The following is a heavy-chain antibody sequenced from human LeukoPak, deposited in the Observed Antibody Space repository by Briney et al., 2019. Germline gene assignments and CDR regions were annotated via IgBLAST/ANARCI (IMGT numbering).Heavy chain of an antibody. CDR2: ISAGGNT. V-gene: IGHV3-23*01. CDR3: AKDRYCSGGSCSGDFDY. Sequence: GGSLRLPCAASGFTFSSYAMSWVRQAPGKGLEWVSAISAGGNTYYADSVKGRFTISRDNSKNTLHLQMNSLRAEDTAVYYCAKDRYCSGGSCSGDFDYWGQGTLVTVSS. CDR1: GFTFSSYA. D-gene: IGHD2-15*01. J-gene: IGHJ4*02.